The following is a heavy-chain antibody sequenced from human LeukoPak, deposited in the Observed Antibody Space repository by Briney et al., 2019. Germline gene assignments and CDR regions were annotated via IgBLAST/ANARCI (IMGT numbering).Heavy chain of an antibody. CDR3: AKEALRYCTNGVCSPFDP. V-gene: IGHV3-30*18. CDR1: GFTFSSYG. CDR2: ISYDGSNK. J-gene: IGHJ5*02. Sequence: PGGSLRLSCAASGFTFSSYGMHWVRQAPGKGLEWVAVISYDGSNKYYADSVKGRFTISRDNSKNTLYLQMTSLRAEDTAVYYCAKEALRYCTNGVCSPFDPWGQGTLVTVSS. D-gene: IGHD2-8*01.